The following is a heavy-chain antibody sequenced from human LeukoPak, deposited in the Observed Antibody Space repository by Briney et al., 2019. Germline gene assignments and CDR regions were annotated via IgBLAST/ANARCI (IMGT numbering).Heavy chain of an antibody. CDR3: ARDLNSYGDYYYYYGMDV. CDR1: GYTFRNYY. Sequence: ASVKVSCKASGYTFRNYYMQWVRQAPGQGLEWMGVINPSGGSTTYAQKFQGRVTMTRDTSISTAYMELSRLRSDDTAVYYCARDLNSYGDYYYYYGMDVWGQGTTVTVSS. J-gene: IGHJ6*02. CDR2: INPSGGST. V-gene: IGHV1-46*01. D-gene: IGHD5-18*01.